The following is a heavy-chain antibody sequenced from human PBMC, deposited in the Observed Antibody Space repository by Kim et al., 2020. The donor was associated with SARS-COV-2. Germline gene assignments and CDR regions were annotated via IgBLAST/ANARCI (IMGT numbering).Heavy chain of an antibody. J-gene: IGHJ3*02. Sequence: GGSLRLSCAASGFTFSSYAMSWVRQAPGKGLEWVSAISGSGGSTYYADSVKGRFTISRDNSKNTLYLQMNSLRAEDTAVYYCAKDPFSDYIWGGSNHDAFDIWGQGTMVTVSS. CDR1: GFTFSSYA. D-gene: IGHD3-16*01. CDR3: AKDPFSDYIWGGSNHDAFDI. V-gene: IGHV3-23*01. CDR2: ISGSGGST.